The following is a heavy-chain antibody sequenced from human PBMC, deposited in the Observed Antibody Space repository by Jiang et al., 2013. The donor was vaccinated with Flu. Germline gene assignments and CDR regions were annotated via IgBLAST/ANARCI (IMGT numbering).Heavy chain of an antibody. D-gene: IGHD2-21*02. CDR3: AREGSIYCGGDCYSDNWFDP. CDR2: IIPILGIA. Sequence: SGAEVKKPGSSVKVSCKASGGTFSSYTISWVRQAPGQGLEWMGRIIPILGIANYAQKFQGRVTITADKSTSTAYMELSSLRSEDTAVYYCAREGSIYCGGDCYSDNWFDPWGQGTLVTVSS. J-gene: IGHJ5*02. V-gene: IGHV1-69*04. CDR1: GGTFSSYT.